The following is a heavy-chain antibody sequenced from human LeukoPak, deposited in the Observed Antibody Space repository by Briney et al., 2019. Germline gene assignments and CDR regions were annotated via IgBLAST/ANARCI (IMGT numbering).Heavy chain of an antibody. CDR1: GYTFTSYG. CDR3: ARDRPDIVVVPAARDYYYYGMDV. D-gene: IGHD2-2*01. J-gene: IGHJ6*02. V-gene: IGHV1-18*01. Sequence: ASVKVSCKASGYTFTSYGISWVRQAPGQGLEWMGWISAYNGNTNYAQKLQGRVTMTTDTSTSTAYTELRSLRSDDTAVYYCARDRPDIVVVPAARDYYYYGMDVWGQGTTVTVSS. CDR2: ISAYNGNT.